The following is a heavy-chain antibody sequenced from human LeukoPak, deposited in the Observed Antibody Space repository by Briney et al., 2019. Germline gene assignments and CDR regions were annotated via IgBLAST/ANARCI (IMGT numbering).Heavy chain of an antibody. J-gene: IGHJ4*02. CDR3: AKGGYHYFDS. D-gene: IGHD5-12*01. CDR2: IKQDGSEK. Sequence: QAPXXXVKWVANIKQDGSEKYYVDSVKARFTISRDNSKNTLFLQMNSLRAEETAVYYCAKGGYHYFDSWGQGTLVTVSS. V-gene: IGHV3-7*03.